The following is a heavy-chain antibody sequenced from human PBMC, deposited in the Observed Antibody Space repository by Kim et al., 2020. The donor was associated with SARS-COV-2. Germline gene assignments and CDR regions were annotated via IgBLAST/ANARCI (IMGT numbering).Heavy chain of an antibody. Sequence: GGSLRLSCAASGFTFSGSAMHWVRQASGKGLEWVGRIRSKANSYATAYAASVKGRFTISRDDSKNTAYLQMNSLKTEDTAVYYCTRQLGRGIAHIYYYYYYGMDVWGQGTTVTVSS. J-gene: IGHJ6*02. CDR1: GFTFSGSA. CDR2: IRSKANSYAT. V-gene: IGHV3-73*01. D-gene: IGHD6-13*01. CDR3: TRQLGRGIAHIYYYYYYGMDV.